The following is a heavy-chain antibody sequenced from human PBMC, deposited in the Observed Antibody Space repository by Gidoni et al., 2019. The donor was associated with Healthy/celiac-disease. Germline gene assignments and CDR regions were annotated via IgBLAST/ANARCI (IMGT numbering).Heavy chain of an antibody. CDR2: IYHSGST. J-gene: IGHJ4*02. Sequence: QVQLQASGPGLVKPSEPLSLTCTVSGYSISSGYSWGWIRQPPGKGLEWIGSIYHSGSTYYNPSLKSRVTISVDKSKNQLSRKLSSVTAADTAVYDCARVLGTYFDYWGQGTLVTVSS. CDR1: GYSISSGYS. V-gene: IGHV4-38-2*02. D-gene: IGHD1-1*01. CDR3: ARVLGTYFDY.